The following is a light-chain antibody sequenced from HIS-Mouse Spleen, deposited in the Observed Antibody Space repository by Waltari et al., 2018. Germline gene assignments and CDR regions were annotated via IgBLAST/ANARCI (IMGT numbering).Light chain of an antibody. V-gene: IGLV2-14*01. CDR2: EVS. Sequence: QSALTQPASVSGSPGPSITISCTVTRSDCAGYNSVSWYQQHPGKAPKLQIYEVSNLPSGVCNRFSGSKSGNTASLTISGLQAEDEADYYCSSYTSSSTWVFGGGTKLTVL. CDR1: RSDCAGYNS. CDR3: SSYTSSSTWV. J-gene: IGLJ3*02.